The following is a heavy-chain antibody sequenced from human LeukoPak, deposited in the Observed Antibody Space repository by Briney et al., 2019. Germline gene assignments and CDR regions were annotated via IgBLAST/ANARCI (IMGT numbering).Heavy chain of an antibody. CDR3: ARDNISAFGGVAFDY. D-gene: IGHD3-16*01. CDR1: GFTFSSYA. CDR2: ISYDGSNK. Sequence: GGSLSLSCAASGFTFSSYAMHWVRQAPGKGLEWVAVISYDGSNKYYADSVKGRFTISRDNSKNTLYLQMNSLRAEDTAVYYCARDNISAFGGVAFDYWGQGTLVTVSS. V-gene: IGHV3-30*04. J-gene: IGHJ4*02.